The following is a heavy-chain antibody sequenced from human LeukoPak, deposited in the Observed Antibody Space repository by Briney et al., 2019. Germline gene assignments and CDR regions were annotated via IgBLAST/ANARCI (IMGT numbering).Heavy chain of an antibody. V-gene: IGHV4-39*07. CDR1: GGSISSGGYY. CDR2: IYQSGST. J-gene: IGHJ4*02. D-gene: IGHD6-6*01. CDR3: ARRLSGSSLMDS. Sequence: SETLSLTCTVSGGSISSGGYYWGWIRQPPGKGLEWIANIYQSGSTYYNPSLKNRVTISIEASKTQFSLNLSSVTAADTAVYYCARRLSGSSLMDSWGQGTLVTVSS.